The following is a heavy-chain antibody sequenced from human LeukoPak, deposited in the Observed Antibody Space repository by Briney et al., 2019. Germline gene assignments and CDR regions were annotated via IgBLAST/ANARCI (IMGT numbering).Heavy chain of an antibody. J-gene: IGHJ3*02. CDR3: ARSDSSGPPGAFDI. Sequence: GSLRLSCAASGFTFSSYDMHWVRQATGKGLEWVSAIGTAGDTYYPGSVKGRFTISRENAKNSLYLQMNSLRAGDTAVYYCARSDSSGPPGAFDIWGQGTMVTVSS. D-gene: IGHD3-22*01. CDR2: IGTAGDT. CDR1: GFTFSSYD. V-gene: IGHV3-13*01.